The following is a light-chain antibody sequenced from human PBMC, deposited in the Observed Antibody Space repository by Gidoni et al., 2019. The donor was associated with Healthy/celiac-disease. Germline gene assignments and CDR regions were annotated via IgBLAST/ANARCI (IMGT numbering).Light chain of an antibody. CDR2: KAS. V-gene: IGKV1-5*03. CDR3: QQYNSHSYT. Sequence: DIQMTQSPSTLSASGGARVTLTCRASQSISRWVAWYQQKPGKAPKLLIYKASSLERGAPSRFSGSGSGKEFTLTISRLPPDDFATYYCQQYNSHSYTFGQGTKLEIK. J-gene: IGKJ2*01. CDR1: QSISRW.